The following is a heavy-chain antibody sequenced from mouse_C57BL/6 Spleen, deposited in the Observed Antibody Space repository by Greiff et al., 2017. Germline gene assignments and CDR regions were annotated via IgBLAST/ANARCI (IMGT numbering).Heavy chain of an antibody. CDR1: GYAFSSSW. CDR3: ARNDGYRWYFDV. J-gene: IGHJ1*03. Sequence: VKLQQSGPELVKPGASVKISCKASGYAFSSSWMNWVKQRPGKGLEWIGRIYPGDGDTNYNGKFKGKATLTADKSSSTAYMQLSSLTSEDSAVYFCARNDGYRWYFDVWGTGTTVTVSS. CDR2: IYPGDGDT. D-gene: IGHD2-3*01. V-gene: IGHV1-82*01.